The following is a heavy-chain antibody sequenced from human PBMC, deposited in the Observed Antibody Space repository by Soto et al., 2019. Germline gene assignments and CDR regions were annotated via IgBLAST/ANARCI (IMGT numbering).Heavy chain of an antibody. D-gene: IGHD3-10*01. CDR1: GYSLTELC. CDR2: FDPEDGDT. CDR3: ARYGCFMALRTPLATHV. J-gene: IGHJ6*02. V-gene: IGHV1-24*01. Sequence: GASVKVSCKVSGYSLTELCMHWGRQAPGQGLEWMGGFDPEDGDTIYAQKFQGRVTMTRDTSTSTAYMELSSLTSEDTAVYYCARYGCFMALRTPLATHVRGQGTTGT.